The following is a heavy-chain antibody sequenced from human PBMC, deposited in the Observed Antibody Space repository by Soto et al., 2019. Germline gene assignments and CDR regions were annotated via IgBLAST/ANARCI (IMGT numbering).Heavy chain of an antibody. CDR3: AREALEPRRNFAY. J-gene: IGHJ4*02. CDR1: GFAFTNYP. Sequence: QVQLVESGGGMVQPGRSLRLSCAASGFAFTNYPMHWVRQAPGKGLEWLAVISYDGSNKYYADSVKGRFTISRDNSKNTLYLQMNSLRAEDTAVYYCAREALEPRRNFAYWGQGTLVTVSS. V-gene: IGHV3-30-3*01. CDR2: ISYDGSNK. D-gene: IGHD1-1*01.